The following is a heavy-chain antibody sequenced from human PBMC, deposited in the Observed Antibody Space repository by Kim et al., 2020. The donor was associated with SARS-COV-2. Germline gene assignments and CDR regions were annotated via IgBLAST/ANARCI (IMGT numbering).Heavy chain of an antibody. D-gene: IGHD3-10*01. CDR1: GFTFSSYG. CDR3: AKVYGSGSRLRGAFDC. V-gene: IGHV3-30*18. J-gene: IGHJ4*02. Sequence: GGSLRLSCAASGFTFSSYGMHWVRQAPGKGLEWVAVISYDGSNKYYADSVKGRFTISRDNYKNTLYLQMNSLRAEDTAVYYCAKVYGSGSRLRGAFDCWGQGTLVTVSS. CDR2: ISYDGSNK.